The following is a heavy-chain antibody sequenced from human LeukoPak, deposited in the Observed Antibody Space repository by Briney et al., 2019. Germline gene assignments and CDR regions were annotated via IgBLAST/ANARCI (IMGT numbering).Heavy chain of an antibody. Sequence: KPSETLSLTCTVSGGSISSYYWSWIRQPPGKGLEWLGYIYYSGSTNYNPSLKSRVTISVDTSKNQFSLKLSSVTAADTAVYYCARAGCSSTSCTFDYWGQGTLVTVSS. V-gene: IGHV4-59*01. CDR3: ARAGCSSTSCTFDY. CDR2: IYYSGST. J-gene: IGHJ4*02. D-gene: IGHD2-2*01. CDR1: GGSISSYY.